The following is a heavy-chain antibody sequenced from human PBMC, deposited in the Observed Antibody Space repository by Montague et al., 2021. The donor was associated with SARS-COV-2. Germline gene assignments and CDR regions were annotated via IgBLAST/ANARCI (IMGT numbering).Heavy chain of an antibody. V-gene: IGHV2-70*11. CDR1: GFSLNTGGMS. CDR3: ARIYGGLLISHDAFDX. CDR2: IDWDDDK. Sequence: PALVKPTQTLTLTCTFSGFSLNTGGMSVSWIRQPPGKALEWLARIDWDDDKYYTTSLKTRLTISKDTSKNQVVLTMTNMDPVGTATYYCARIYGGLLISHDAFDXWGQGTMVTVSS. J-gene: IGHJ3*02. D-gene: IGHD2/OR15-2a*01.